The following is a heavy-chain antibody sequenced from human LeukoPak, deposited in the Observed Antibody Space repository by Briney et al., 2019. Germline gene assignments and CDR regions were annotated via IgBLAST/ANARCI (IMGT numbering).Heavy chain of an antibody. Sequence: PSQTLSLTCAVSGGSISSGGYSWSWIRQPPGKGLEWIGYIYHSGSTYYNPSLRSRVTISVDRSKNQFSLKLSSVTAADTAVYYCARDRYGDHTYFDYWGQGTLVTVSS. V-gene: IGHV4-30-2*01. CDR1: GGSISSGGYS. D-gene: IGHD4-17*01. CDR3: ARDRYGDHTYFDY. J-gene: IGHJ4*02. CDR2: IYHSGST.